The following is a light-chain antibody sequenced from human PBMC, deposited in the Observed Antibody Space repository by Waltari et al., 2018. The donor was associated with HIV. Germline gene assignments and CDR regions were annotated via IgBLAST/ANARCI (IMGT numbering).Light chain of an antibody. V-gene: IGLV2-23*02. CDR2: EVS. CDR3: CSYAGSSTLV. CDR1: RSNIGPYNL. J-gene: IGLJ3*02. Sequence: QSALTQPASVSGSPGQSITISCTGPRSNIGPYNLVSSHQQHPGKAPKTLIYEVSQRPSGVSNRFSGSKSGNTASLTISGLQAEDEADYYCCSYAGSSTLVFGGGTKVTVL.